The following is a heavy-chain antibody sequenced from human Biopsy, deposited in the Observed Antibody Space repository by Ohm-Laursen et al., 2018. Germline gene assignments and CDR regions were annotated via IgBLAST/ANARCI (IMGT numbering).Heavy chain of an antibody. CDR1: GLTFSRHS. CDR2: ISSSSNFI. D-gene: IGHD1-1*01. CDR3: ARDIYYITNWRAFDM. J-gene: IGHJ3*02. V-gene: IGHV3-21*01. Sequence: SLRLSCSASGLTFSRHSMHRVRQAPGKGLDWVSSISSSSNFIYYGDSVKGRFTISRDNAKNTLYLQMNSLGVEDSAVYYCARDIYYITNWRAFDMWGQGTMVTVAS.